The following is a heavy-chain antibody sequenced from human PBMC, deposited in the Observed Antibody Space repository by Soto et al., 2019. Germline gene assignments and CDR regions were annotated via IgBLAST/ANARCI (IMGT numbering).Heavy chain of an antibody. CDR1: AGSISSSSYY. CDR2: IYYSGRT. D-gene: IGHD4-17*01. J-gene: IGHJ4*02. CDR3: ADLRGPLFDY. Sequence: SETLSLTCTGSAGSISSSSYYRGWIRQPPGKGLEWIGSIYYSGRTYYNPPLKSRVTISVDTSKNQFSLKLSSVTAADTAVYYCADLRGPLFDYWGQGTLVTVSS. V-gene: IGHV4-39*01.